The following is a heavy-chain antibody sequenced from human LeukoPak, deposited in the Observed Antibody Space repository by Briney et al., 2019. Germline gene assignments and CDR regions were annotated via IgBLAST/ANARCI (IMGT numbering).Heavy chain of an antibody. CDR2: IKHSGST. V-gene: IGHV4-34*01. CDR1: GGSLSGHY. D-gene: IGHD5-18*01. CDR3: ARVDTAMGDAFDI. J-gene: IGHJ3*02. Sequence: SETLSLTCAVYGGSLSGHYWSWIRQPPGKGLEWIGEIKHSGSTNYNPSLKSRVTISVDTSKNQFSLKLSSVTAADTAVYYCARVDTAMGDAFDIWGQGTMVTVSS.